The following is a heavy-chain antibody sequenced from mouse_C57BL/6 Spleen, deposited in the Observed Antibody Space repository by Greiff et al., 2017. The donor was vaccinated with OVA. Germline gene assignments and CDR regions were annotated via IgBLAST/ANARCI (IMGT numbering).Heavy chain of an antibody. Sequence: EVQLQQSGPELVKPGASVKISCKASGYSFTGYYMNWVKQSPEKSLEWIGEINPSTGGTTSNQKLKAKATLPVDNSSSTAYMPLKSLTSEDSAVYYCARDPYYGSSYGAMHYWGQGTSVTVSS. CDR3: ARDPYYGSSYGAMHY. D-gene: IGHD1-1*01. CDR1: GYSFTGYY. V-gene: IGHV1-42*01. CDR2: INPSTGGT. J-gene: IGHJ4*01.